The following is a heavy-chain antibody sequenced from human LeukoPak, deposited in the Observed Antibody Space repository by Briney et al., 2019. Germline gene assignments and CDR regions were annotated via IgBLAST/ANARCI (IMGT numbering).Heavy chain of an antibody. D-gene: IGHD2-15*01. CDR1: GFTFSSYA. J-gene: IGHJ4*02. CDR3: AKVGRTNTAYWDYFDY. V-gene: IGHV3-23*01. CDR2: ISGSGGST. Sequence: GGSLRLSCAASGFTFSSYAMSWVRQAPGKGLEWVSAISGSGGSTYYADSVKGRFTISRDNSKNTLYLQMNSLGAEDTAVYYCAKVGRTNTAYWDYFDYWGQGTLVTVSS.